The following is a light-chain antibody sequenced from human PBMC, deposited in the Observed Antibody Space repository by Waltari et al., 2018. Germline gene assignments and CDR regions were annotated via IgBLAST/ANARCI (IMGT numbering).Light chain of an antibody. J-gene: IGKJ2*01. CDR1: QSISSY. V-gene: IGKV1-39*01. Sequence: DIQMTQSPSSLSASVGDRVTITCRASQSISSYLNWYQQKPGKAPKLLIYAASSLQSGVPSRFSGSGSGTDFTLTINSLQPEDFTTYYCQQLYTSPYSFGQGTKL. CDR3: QQLYTSPYS. CDR2: AAS.